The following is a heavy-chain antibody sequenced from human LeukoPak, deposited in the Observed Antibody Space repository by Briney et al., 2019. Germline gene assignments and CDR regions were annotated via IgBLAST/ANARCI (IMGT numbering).Heavy chain of an antibody. J-gene: IGHJ4*02. CDR3: ARGKQFVSDY. V-gene: IGHV3-7*03. D-gene: IGHD6-6*01. Sequence: GGSLRLSCAASGFTFSRYWMSWIRQAPGKGLEWVANIKPDGSERDYGDSVKGRFTISRDNAKNSLYLQMNSLRVEDTAVYYCARGKQFVSDYWGQGTLVTVSS. CDR1: GFTFSRYW. CDR2: IKPDGSER.